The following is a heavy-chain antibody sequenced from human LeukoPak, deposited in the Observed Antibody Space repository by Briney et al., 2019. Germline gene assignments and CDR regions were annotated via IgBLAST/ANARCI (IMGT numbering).Heavy chain of an antibody. CDR1: GGSFSGYY. CDR3: ARGPGYSNYGLYYMDV. D-gene: IGHD4-11*01. V-gene: IGHV4-34*01. J-gene: IGHJ6*03. CDR2: INHSGST. Sequence: SETLSLTCAVYGGSFSGYYWSWIRQPPGKGLEWIGEINHSGSTNYNLSLKSRVTISVDTSKNQFSLKLSSVTAADTAVYYCARGPGYSNYGLYYMDVWGKGTTVTVSS.